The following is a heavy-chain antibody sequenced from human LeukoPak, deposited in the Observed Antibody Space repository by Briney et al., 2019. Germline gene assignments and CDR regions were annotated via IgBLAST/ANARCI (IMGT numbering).Heavy chain of an antibody. CDR2: IYYSGST. Sequence: SETLSLTCTVSGGSISSSSYYWGWIRQPPGKGLEWIGSIYYSGSTYYNPSLKSRVTISVDTSKNQFSLKLSSVTAADTAVCHCARAGLGTYYGTYYFDYWGQGTLVTVSS. CDR1: GGSISSSSYY. CDR3: ARAGLGTYYGTYYFDY. V-gene: IGHV4-39*01. D-gene: IGHD1-26*01. J-gene: IGHJ4*02.